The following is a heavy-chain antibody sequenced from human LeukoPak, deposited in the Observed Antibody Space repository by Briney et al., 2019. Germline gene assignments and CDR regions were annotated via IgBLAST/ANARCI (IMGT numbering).Heavy chain of an antibody. CDR1: GFTFSGYA. CDR2: INGGVNT. V-gene: IGHV3-21*06. CDR3: ARDPAEADC. Sequence: GGSLRLSCAASGFTFSGYAMNWVRQAPGKGLEWVSSINGGVNTFYADSVKGRFAISRDNAKNSLYLQMNGLRAEDTAVYYCARDPAEADCWGQGTLVTVSS. J-gene: IGHJ4*02.